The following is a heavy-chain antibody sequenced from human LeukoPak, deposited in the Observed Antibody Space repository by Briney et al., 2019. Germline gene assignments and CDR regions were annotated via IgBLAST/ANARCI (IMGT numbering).Heavy chain of an antibody. CDR1: GGSLSSGSYY. Sequence: PSETLSLTCTVSGGSLSSGSYYWSWFRQPAGKGLEWIGRISSSGSTNYNPSLKSRVTISVDTSKNQFFLKLSSVTATDTAVYYCARDAPRPDYWGQGALVTVSS. CDR3: ARDAPRPDY. V-gene: IGHV4-61*02. J-gene: IGHJ4*02. CDR2: ISSSGST.